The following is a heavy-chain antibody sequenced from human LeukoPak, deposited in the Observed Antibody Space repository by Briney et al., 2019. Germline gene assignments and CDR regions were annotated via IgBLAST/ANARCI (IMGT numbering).Heavy chain of an antibody. D-gene: IGHD2-21*02. CDR1: GYTFTSYY. CDR2: INPSGGST. CDR3: ARAPNHGDIDY. V-gene: IGHV1-46*01. J-gene: IGHJ4*02. Sequence: ASVKVSCKAFGYTFTSYYMHWVRQAPGQGLEWMGIINPSGGSTSYAQKFQGRVTMTRDTSTSTVYMELSSLRSEDTAVYYCARAPNHGDIDYWGQGTLVTVSS.